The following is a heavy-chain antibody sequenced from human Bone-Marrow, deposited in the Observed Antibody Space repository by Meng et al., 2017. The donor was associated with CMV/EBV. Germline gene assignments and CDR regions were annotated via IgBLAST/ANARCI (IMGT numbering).Heavy chain of an antibody. D-gene: IGHD6-13*01. CDR3: ARVIAAAGWVDY. V-gene: IGHV3-21*01. CDR2: ISSSSSYI. J-gene: IGHJ4*02. Sequence: GGSLRLSCAASGFTFSSYSMNWVRQAPGKGLEWVSSISSSSSYICYADSVKGRFTISRDNAKNSLYLQMNSLRAEDTAVYYCARVIAAAGWVDYWGQGTLVTVSS. CDR1: GFTFSSYS.